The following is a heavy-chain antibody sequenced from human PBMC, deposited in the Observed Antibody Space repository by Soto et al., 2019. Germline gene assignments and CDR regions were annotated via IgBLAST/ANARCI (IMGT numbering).Heavy chain of an antibody. J-gene: IGHJ6*02. CDR1: GYTFTSYD. CDR3: ARRGYSSSWYYYYYGMDV. V-gene: IGHV1-8*01. Sequence: QVQLVQSGAEVKKPGASVKVSCKASGYTFTSYDINWVRQATGQGLEWMGWMNPNSGNTGYAQKFQGRVTMTRNTXXXTXXMELSSLRSEDTAVYYCARRGYSSSWYYYYYGMDVWGQGTTVTVSS. D-gene: IGHD6-13*01. CDR2: MNPNSGNT.